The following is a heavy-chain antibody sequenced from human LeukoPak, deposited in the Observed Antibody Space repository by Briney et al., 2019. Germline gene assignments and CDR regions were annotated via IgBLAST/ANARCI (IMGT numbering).Heavy chain of an antibody. CDR2: ISAYNGNT. CDR3: AILGGLFDP. Sequence: ASVKVSCKASGYTFTSYGISWVRQAPGQGLEWMGWISAYNGNTNYAQKFQGRVTMTRDTSISTAYMELSRLRSDDTAVYYCAILGGLFDPWGQGTLVTVSS. D-gene: IGHD2-15*01. V-gene: IGHV1-18*01. J-gene: IGHJ5*02. CDR1: GYTFTSYG.